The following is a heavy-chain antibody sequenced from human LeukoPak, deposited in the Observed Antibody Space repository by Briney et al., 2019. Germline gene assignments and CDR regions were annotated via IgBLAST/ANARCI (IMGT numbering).Heavy chain of an antibody. Sequence: GGSLRLSCAASGFTFGSYGMHWVRQAPGKGLEWVAVISYDGSNKYYADSVKGRFTISRDNSKNTLYLQMNSLRAEDTAVYYCAKDLELGIYNWFDPWGQGTLVTVSS. CDR3: AKDLELGIYNWFDP. D-gene: IGHD5-24*01. J-gene: IGHJ5*02. CDR1: GFTFGSYG. CDR2: ISYDGSNK. V-gene: IGHV3-30*18.